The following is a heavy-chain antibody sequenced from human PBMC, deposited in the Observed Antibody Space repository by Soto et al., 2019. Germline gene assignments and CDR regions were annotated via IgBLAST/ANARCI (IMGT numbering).Heavy chain of an antibody. D-gene: IGHD3-3*01. J-gene: IGHJ5*02. CDR1: GGSFSGYY. V-gene: IGHV4-34*01. CDR2: INHSGST. Sequence: QVQLQQWGAGLLKPSETLSLTCAVYGGSFSGYYWSWIRQPPGKGLEWIGEINHSGSTNYNPSPKSRVTISVDTSKNQFSLKLSSVTAADTAVYYCARGRGTIFGVVIKVPWFDPWGQGTLVTVSS. CDR3: ARGRGTIFGVVIKVPWFDP.